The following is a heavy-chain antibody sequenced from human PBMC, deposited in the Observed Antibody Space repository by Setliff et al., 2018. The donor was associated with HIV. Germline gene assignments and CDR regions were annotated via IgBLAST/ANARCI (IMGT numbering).Heavy chain of an antibody. CDR1: GGSFSGYY. J-gene: IGHJ4*02. V-gene: IGHV4-34*01. D-gene: IGHD6-6*01. Sequence: SETLSLTCAVYGGSFSGYYWSWIRQPPGKGLEWIGEINHSGSTKYNPSLKSRVTISVDTSTNQLSLRRSSVTAADTAVYYCARREYSSSSPPFDYWGQGTLVTVSS. CDR2: INHSGST. CDR3: ARREYSSSSPPFDY.